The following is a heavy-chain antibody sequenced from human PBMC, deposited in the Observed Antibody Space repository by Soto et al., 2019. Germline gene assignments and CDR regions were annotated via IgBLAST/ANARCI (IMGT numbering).Heavy chain of an antibody. CDR1: GFTFSSYA. Sequence: GGSLRLSCAASGFTFSSYAMSWVRQAPGKGLEWVSAISGSGGSTYYADSVKGRFTISRDNSKNTLYLQMNSLRAEDTAVYYCAKPLSLEMATPTYFDYWGQGTLVTVSS. CDR2: ISGSGGST. D-gene: IGHD5-12*01. V-gene: IGHV3-23*01. J-gene: IGHJ4*02. CDR3: AKPLSLEMATPTYFDY.